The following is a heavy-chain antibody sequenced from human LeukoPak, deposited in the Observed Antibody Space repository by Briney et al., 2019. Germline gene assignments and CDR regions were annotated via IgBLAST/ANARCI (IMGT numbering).Heavy chain of an antibody. CDR1: GYSISSSNW. J-gene: IGHJ3*02. D-gene: IGHD4-4*01. Sequence: PSETLSLTCAVSGYSISSSNWWGWIRQPPGKGLERIGYIYYSGSTYYNPSLKSRVTMSADTSKNQFSLKLSSVTAVDTAVYYCARSSHHSRDAFDIWGQGTMVTVSS. CDR3: ARSSHHSRDAFDI. CDR2: IYYSGST. V-gene: IGHV4-28*01.